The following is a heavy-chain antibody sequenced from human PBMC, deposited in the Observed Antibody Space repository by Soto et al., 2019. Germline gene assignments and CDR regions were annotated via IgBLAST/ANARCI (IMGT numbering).Heavy chain of an antibody. CDR1: GGSFSGYY. Sequence: SETLSLTCAVYGGSFSGYYWSWIRQPPGKGLEWIGEINHSGSTNYNPSLKSRVTISVDTSKNQFSLKLSSVTAADTAVYYCARRYDLWSGYPSFDYWGQGTLVTVSS. CDR2: INHSGST. V-gene: IGHV4-34*01. D-gene: IGHD3-3*01. CDR3: ARRYDLWSGYPSFDY. J-gene: IGHJ4*02.